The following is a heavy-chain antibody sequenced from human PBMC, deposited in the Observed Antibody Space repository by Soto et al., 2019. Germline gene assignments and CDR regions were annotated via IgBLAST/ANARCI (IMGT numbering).Heavy chain of an antibody. J-gene: IGHJ3*02. D-gene: IGHD3-22*01. CDR3: ARVGLYYDSRKAFDI. Sequence: SPTLSLPCAISGDSVSSNSAAWNWIRQSPSRGLEWLGRTYYRSKWYNDYAVSVKSRITINPDTSKNQFSLQLNSVTPEDTAVYYCARVGLYYDSRKAFDIWGQGTMVTVSS. V-gene: IGHV6-1*01. CDR1: GDSVSSNSAA. CDR2: TYYRSKWYN.